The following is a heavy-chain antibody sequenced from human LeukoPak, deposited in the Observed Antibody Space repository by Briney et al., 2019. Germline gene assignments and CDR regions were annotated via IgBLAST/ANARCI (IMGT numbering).Heavy chain of an antibody. J-gene: IGHJ4*02. CDR2: IYPSGST. D-gene: IGHD1-1*01. CDR3: ARVRPNWNDGTFDC. CDR1: GASITNYY. Sequence: SETLSLTCTVSGASITNYYWSWIRQSAGKGLEWIGRIYPSGSTHSNPSLKSRVTMSLDTSKNQFSLGLSSVTAADTAAYYCARVRPNWNDGTFDCWGQGTLVTVSS. V-gene: IGHV4-4*07.